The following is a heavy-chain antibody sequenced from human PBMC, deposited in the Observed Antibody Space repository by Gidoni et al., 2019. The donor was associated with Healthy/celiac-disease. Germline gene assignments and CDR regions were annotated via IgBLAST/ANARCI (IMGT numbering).Heavy chain of an antibody. Sequence: AISGSGGSTYYADSVKGRFTISRDNSKNTLYLQMNSLRAEDTAVYYCATVMDYDSSGFDYWGQGTLVTVSS. J-gene: IGHJ4*02. CDR3: ATVMDYDSSGFDY. V-gene: IGHV3-23*01. CDR2: ISGSGGST. D-gene: IGHD3-22*01.